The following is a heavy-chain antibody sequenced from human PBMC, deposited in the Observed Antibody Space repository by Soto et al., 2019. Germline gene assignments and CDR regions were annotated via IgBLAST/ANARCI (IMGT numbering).Heavy chain of an antibody. D-gene: IGHD3-9*01. CDR2: IYYSGST. CDR3: ARDGGGGDWLLRDAFDI. CDR1: GGSISSGGYY. Sequence: QVQLQESGPGLVKPSQTLSLTCTVSGGSISSGGYYWSWIRQHPGKGLEWIGYIYYSGSTYYNPSLKSRVTISVDTSKNQFSLKLSSVTAADTAVYYCARDGGGGDWLLRDAFDIWGQGTMVTVSS. V-gene: IGHV4-31*03. J-gene: IGHJ3*02.